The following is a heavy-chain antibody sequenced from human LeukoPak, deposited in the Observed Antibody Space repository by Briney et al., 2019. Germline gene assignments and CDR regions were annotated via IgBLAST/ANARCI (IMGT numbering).Heavy chain of an antibody. J-gene: IGHJ3*02. CDR1: GFIFSSYV. V-gene: IGHV3-23*01. CDR3: AKSLFTSATGTGRAFHI. CDR2: ISGSGGST. D-gene: IGHD1-1*01. Sequence: GGSLRLSCAASGFIFSSYVMSWVRQAPGKGLEWVSGISGSGGSTYYADSVKGRFTISRDNSKNTLYLQMTSLRAEDTAEYYCAKSLFTSATGTGRAFHIWGQGTMVTVSS.